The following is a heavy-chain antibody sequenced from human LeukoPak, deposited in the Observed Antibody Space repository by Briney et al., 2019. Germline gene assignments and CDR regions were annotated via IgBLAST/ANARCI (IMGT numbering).Heavy chain of an antibody. CDR2: INHSGST. Sequence: PSETLSLTCAVYGGSFSGYYWSWIRQPPGKGLEWIGEINHSGSTNYNPSLKSRVTISVDTSKNQFSLKLSSVTAADTAVYYCARLGTVTDWYFDLWGRGTLVTVSS. CDR1: GGSFSGYY. V-gene: IGHV4-34*01. J-gene: IGHJ2*01. D-gene: IGHD4-17*01. CDR3: ARLGTVTDWYFDL.